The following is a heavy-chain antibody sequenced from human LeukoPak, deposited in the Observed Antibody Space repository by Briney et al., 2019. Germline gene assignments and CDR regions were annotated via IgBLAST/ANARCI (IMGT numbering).Heavy chain of an antibody. Sequence: ASVKVSCKASGYTFTGYYIHWVRQAPGQGLEWMGRINPNSGGTNYAQKFQGRVTMIRDTSISTAYMELSRLRSDDTAVYFCARDLGSTRGYWGQGTLVTVSS. D-gene: IGHD2-2*01. CDR2: INPNSGGT. V-gene: IGHV1-2*06. CDR1: GYTFTGYY. CDR3: ARDLGSTRGY. J-gene: IGHJ4*02.